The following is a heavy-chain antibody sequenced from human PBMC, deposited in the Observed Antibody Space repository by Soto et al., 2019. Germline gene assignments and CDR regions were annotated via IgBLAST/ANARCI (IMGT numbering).Heavy chain of an antibody. J-gene: IGHJ6*02. Sequence: SETLSLTCTVSGGSISSGGYYWSWIRQHPGKGLEWIGYIYYSGSTYYNPSLKSRVTISVDTSKNQFSLKLSSVTAADTAVYYCARDRLAHYGDCGMDVWGQGTTVTVSS. CDR3: ARDRLAHYGDCGMDV. D-gene: IGHD4-17*01. V-gene: IGHV4-31*03. CDR1: GGSISSGGYY. CDR2: IYYSGST.